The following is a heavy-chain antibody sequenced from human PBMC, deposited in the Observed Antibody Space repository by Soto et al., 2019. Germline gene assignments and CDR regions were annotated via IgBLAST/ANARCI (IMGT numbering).Heavy chain of an antibody. J-gene: IGHJ4*02. CDR2: IYYSGST. CDR3: ARSRYYYDSSGLDY. V-gene: IGHV4-61*01. D-gene: IGHD3-22*01. CDR1: GGSVSSGSYY. Sequence: SETLSLTXTVSGGSVSSGSYYWSWIRQPPGKGLEWIGYIYYSGSTNYNPSLKSRVTISVDTSKNQFSLKLSSVTAADTAVYYCARSRYYYDSSGLDYWGQGTLVTVSS.